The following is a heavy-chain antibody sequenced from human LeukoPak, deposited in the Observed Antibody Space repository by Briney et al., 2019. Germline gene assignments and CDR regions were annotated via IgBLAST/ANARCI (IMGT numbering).Heavy chain of an antibody. V-gene: IGHV3-48*03. Sequence: GGSLRLSCAASGFPFSSYEMNWVRQAPGKGLEWVSYISSSCSTIYYADSVKGRFTISRDNAKNSLYLQMNSLRAEDTAVYYCAELGITMIGGVWGKGATVTISS. J-gene: IGHJ6*04. CDR3: AELGITMIGGV. CDR1: GFPFSSYE. D-gene: IGHD3-10*02. CDR2: ISSSCSTI.